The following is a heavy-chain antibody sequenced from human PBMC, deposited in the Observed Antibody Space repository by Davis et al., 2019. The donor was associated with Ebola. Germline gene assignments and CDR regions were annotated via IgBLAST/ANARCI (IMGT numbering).Heavy chain of an antibody. D-gene: IGHD6-13*01. CDR2: MNPNSGNT. CDR3: AIKTRQQDY. Sequence: AASVKVSCKASGYTFTGYYMHWVRQAPGQGREGRGWMNPNSGNTGYAQKFQGRVTMTRDTSISTAYMELSSLRSEDAAVYYCAIKTRQQDYWGQGTLVTVSS. V-gene: IGHV1-8*02. CDR1: GYTFTGYY. J-gene: IGHJ4*02.